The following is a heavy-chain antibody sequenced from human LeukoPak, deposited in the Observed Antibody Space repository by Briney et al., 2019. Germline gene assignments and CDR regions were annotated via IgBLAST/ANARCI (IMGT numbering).Heavy chain of an antibody. V-gene: IGHV4-34*01. Sequence: SETLSLTCAVYGGSFSGYYWSWIRQPPGKGLEWNGEINHSGSTNYNPSLKSRVTISVDTSKNQFSLKLSSVTAADTAVYYCARRRYCSSTSCYPFDYWGQGTLVTVSS. CDR1: GGSFSGYY. D-gene: IGHD2-2*01. CDR2: INHSGST. CDR3: ARRRYCSSTSCYPFDY. J-gene: IGHJ4*02.